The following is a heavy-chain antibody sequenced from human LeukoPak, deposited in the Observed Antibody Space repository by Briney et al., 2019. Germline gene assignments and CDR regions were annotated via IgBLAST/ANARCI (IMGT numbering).Heavy chain of an antibody. V-gene: IGHV3-53*01. CDR2: IHNDGST. D-gene: IGHD6-19*01. CDR3: ARAPVAAPYYFDY. J-gene: IGHJ4*02. CDR1: GFTVSGNY. Sequence: GGSLRLSCAASGFTVSGNYMSWVGQVPGEGLEWVSNIHNDGSTFYADSVKGRFTISRDNSKNTLYLHMNSLRVEDTAVYYCARAPVAAPYYFDYWGQGTLVTVSS.